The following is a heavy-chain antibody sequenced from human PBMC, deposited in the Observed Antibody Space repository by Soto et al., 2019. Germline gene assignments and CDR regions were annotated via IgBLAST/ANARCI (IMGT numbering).Heavy chain of an antibody. D-gene: IGHD3-3*01. Sequence: EVQLLESGGGLVQPGGSLRLSCAASGFTFSSYAMSWVRQAPGKGLEWVSAISGSGGSTYYADSVKGRFTSSRDNSKNTLYLQMNSLRAEDTAVYYCAKDDGYDFWSGSIPLASYYFDYWGQGTLVTVSS. CDR2: ISGSGGST. V-gene: IGHV3-23*01. CDR1: GFTFSSYA. CDR3: AKDDGYDFWSGSIPLASYYFDY. J-gene: IGHJ4*02.